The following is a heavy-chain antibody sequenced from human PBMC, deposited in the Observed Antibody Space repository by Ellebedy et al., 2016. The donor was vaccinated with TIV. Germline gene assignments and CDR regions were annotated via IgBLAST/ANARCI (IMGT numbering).Heavy chain of an antibody. CDR2: INHSGST. Sequence: SETLSLXCAVYGGSFSGYYWSWIRQPPGKGLEWIGEINHSGSTNYNPSLKSRVTISVDTSKNQFSLKLSSVTAADTAVYYCASPSTYYYDSSGYSGICFQHWGQGTLVTVSS. V-gene: IGHV4-34*01. D-gene: IGHD3-22*01. J-gene: IGHJ1*01. CDR1: GGSFSGYY. CDR3: ASPSTYYYDSSGYSGICFQH.